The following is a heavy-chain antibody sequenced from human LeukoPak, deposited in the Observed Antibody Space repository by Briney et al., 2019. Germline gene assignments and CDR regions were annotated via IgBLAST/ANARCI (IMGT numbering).Heavy chain of an antibody. CDR3: AKYLSRAFDS. J-gene: IGHJ4*02. CDR1: GFTFRSYW. D-gene: IGHD2/OR15-2a*01. CDR2: INQKASKT. Sequence: PGGSLRLSCAASGFTFRSYWMSWVRQAPGKGLEWLGHINQKASKTDHADSVKGRFTISRDNSRNLLYLHMSSLRAEDTAVYYCAKYLSRAFDSWGQGILVSVSS. V-gene: IGHV3-7*01.